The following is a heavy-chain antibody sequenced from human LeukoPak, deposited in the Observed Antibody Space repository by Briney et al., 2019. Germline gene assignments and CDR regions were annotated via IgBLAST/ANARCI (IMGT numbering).Heavy chain of an antibody. Sequence: PSETLSLTCAVSGGSISSSNWWSWVRQPPGEGLEWIGEIYHSGSTNYNPSLKSRVTISVDKSKNQFSLKLSSVTAADTAVYYCARGYRGYSYGYYYYYMDVWGKGTTVTVSS. CDR3: ARGYRGYSYGYYYYYMDV. CDR1: GGSISSSNW. J-gene: IGHJ6*03. CDR2: IYHSGST. V-gene: IGHV4-4*02. D-gene: IGHD5-18*01.